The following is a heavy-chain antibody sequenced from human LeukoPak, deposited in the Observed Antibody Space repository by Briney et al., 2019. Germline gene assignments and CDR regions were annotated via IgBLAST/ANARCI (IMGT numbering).Heavy chain of an antibody. Sequence: SETLSLTCTVSGGSISSSSYYWGWIRQPPGKGLGWIGSIYYSGSTYYNPSLKSRVTISVDTSKNQFSLKLSSVTAADTAVYYCARHARSSSSEDYSSQGTLVTVSS. J-gene: IGHJ4*02. CDR3: ARHARSSSSEDY. CDR1: GGSISSSSYY. D-gene: IGHD6-6*01. CDR2: IYYSGST. V-gene: IGHV4-39*01.